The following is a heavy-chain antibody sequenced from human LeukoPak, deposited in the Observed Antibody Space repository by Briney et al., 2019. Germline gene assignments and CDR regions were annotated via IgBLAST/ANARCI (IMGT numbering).Heavy chain of an antibody. CDR3: GKTVTMDS. Sequence: PGGSLRLSCAASGFTFSTYAMSWVRQAPGKGLEWVSTIGYGSVKTYYADSVRGRFTISRDNSKNTLFLQMNRLRAEDTAVYYCGKTVTMDSWGQGTLVTVSS. CDR1: GFTFSTYA. CDR2: IGYGSVKT. J-gene: IGHJ4*02. V-gene: IGHV3-23*01. D-gene: IGHD4-17*01.